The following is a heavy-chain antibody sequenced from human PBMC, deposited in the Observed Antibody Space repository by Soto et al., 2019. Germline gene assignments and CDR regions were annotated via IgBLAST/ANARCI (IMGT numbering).Heavy chain of an antibody. CDR1: GFTFSNAW. Sequence: GGSLRLSCAASGFTFSNAWMNWVRQAPGKGLEWVGRIKSKTDGGTTDYAAPVKGRFTISRDDSKNTLYLQMNSLKTEDTAVYYCTTDPQLWLLVNAGYWGQGTLVTVSS. J-gene: IGHJ4*02. CDR3: TTDPQLWLLVNAGY. CDR2: IKSKTDGGTT. D-gene: IGHD5-18*01. V-gene: IGHV3-15*07.